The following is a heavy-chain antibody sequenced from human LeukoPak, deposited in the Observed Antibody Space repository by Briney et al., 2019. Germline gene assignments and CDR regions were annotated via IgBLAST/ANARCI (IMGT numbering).Heavy chain of an antibody. CDR3: ARDHRYAFDN. Sequence: GSLRLSCAASGFTFSDYWMTRVRRAPGKGLEWISYVGISSGNTKYADSVKGRFTISGDSAKNSVFLQMNSLRVEDTAVYYCARDHRYAFDNWGQGTLVTVSS. V-gene: IGHV3-11*06. D-gene: IGHD5-12*01. CDR2: VGISSGNT. CDR1: GFTFSDYW. J-gene: IGHJ4*02.